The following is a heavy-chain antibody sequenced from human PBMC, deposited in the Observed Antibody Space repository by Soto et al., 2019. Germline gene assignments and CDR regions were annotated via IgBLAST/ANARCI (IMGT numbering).Heavy chain of an antibody. CDR3: ARGHYGYVWGSCPTVGKFDY. CDR1: GFTFSSSA. Sequence: GGSLRLSCAASGFTFSSSAMHWVRQAPGKGLEWVAVISYDGSNKYYADSVKGRFTISRDNSTNTLYLQMNSLRAEDTAVYYCARGHYGYVWGSCPTVGKFDYWGQGTLVTVSS. CDR2: ISYDGSNK. D-gene: IGHD3-16*01. J-gene: IGHJ4*02. V-gene: IGHV3-30-3*01.